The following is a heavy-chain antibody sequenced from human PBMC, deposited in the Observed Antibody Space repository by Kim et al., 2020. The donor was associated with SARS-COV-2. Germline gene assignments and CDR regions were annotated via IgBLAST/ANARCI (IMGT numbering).Heavy chain of an antibody. V-gene: IGHV4-59*01. CDR3: ARFPRYYYGSGSYYDYGMDV. D-gene: IGHD3-10*01. J-gene: IGHJ6*02. Sequence: RVTISVDTSKNQFSLKLSSVTAADTAVYYCARFPRYYYGSGSYYDYGMDVWGQGTTITVSS.